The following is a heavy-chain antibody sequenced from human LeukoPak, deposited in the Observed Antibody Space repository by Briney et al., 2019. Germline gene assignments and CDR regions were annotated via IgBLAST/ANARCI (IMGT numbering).Heavy chain of an antibody. CDR2: IYSGGST. D-gene: IGHD1-26*01. J-gene: IGHJ4*02. V-gene: IGHV3-53*01. CDR3: AREVRGVGATITGFDY. CDR1: GFTVSSNY. Sequence: GGSLRLSCAASGFTVSSNYMSWVRQAPGKGLEWVSVIYSGGSTYYADSVKGRFTISRDNSKNTLYLQKNSLRAEDTAVYYCAREVRGVGATITGFDYWGQGTLVTVSS.